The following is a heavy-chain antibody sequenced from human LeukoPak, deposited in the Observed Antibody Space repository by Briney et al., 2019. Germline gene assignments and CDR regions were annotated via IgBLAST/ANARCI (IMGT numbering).Heavy chain of an antibody. CDR3: AREQNSGWSPFDY. Sequence: GGSLRLSCAASGFTFSNAWMSWVRQAPGKGLEWVGRIKSKTDGGATDYAAPVKGRFTISRDDSKNTLYLQMNSLKTEDTAVYYCAREQNSGWSPFDYWGQGALVTVSS. CDR1: GFTFSNAW. V-gene: IGHV3-15*01. D-gene: IGHD6-19*01. J-gene: IGHJ4*02. CDR2: IKSKTDGGAT.